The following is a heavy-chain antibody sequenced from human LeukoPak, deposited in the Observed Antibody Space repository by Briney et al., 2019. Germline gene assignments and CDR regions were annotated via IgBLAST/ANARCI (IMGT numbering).Heavy chain of an antibody. CDR2: IYSGGST. J-gene: IGHJ4*02. CDR1: GFTVSSNY. V-gene: IGHV3-66*01. CDR3: ARVDYGDYGFDF. D-gene: IGHD4-17*01. Sequence: GGSLRLSCAASGFTVSSNYMSWVRQAPGKGLEWVSVIYSGGSTYYADSVKGRLTISSNNSKNTLYLQMTSLRAADTAVYYCARVDYGDYGFDFWGQGTLVTVSS.